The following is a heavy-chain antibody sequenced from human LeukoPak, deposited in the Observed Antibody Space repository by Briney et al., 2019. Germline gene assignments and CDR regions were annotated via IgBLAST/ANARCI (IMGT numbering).Heavy chain of an antibody. CDR2: IKQDGTDK. J-gene: IGHJ4*02. Sequence: GGSLRLSCAGSGFTFSTYWMSWVRQAPGKGLDWVANIKQDGTDKYYVDSVKGRFTISRDNAKNLLYLQMNSLRAEDTAVYYCAREKLDTRGYVDYWGQGTLVTVSS. CDR3: AREKLDTRGYVDY. CDR1: GFTFSTYW. V-gene: IGHV3-7*01. D-gene: IGHD3-22*01.